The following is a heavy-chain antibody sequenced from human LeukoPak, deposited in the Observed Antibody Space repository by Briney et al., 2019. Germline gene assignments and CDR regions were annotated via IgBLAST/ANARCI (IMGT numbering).Heavy chain of an antibody. CDR2: ISSSSSYI. J-gene: IGHJ6*03. CDR1: GFTFSSYS. CDR3: AREEGGFSDFWSGYRNYYYYMDV. D-gene: IGHD3-3*01. Sequence: PGGSLRLSCAASGFTFSSYSMNWVRQAPGKGLEWVSSISSSSSYIYFADSVKGRFTISRDNAKNSLYLQMSSLRAEDTAVYYCAREEGGFSDFWSGYRNYYYYMDVWGKGTTVTVSS. V-gene: IGHV3-21*01.